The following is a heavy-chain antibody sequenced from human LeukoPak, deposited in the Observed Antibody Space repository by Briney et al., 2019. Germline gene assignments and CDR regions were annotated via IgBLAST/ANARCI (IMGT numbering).Heavy chain of an antibody. D-gene: IGHD3-22*01. J-gene: IGHJ4*02. CDR2: IYSDGTT. CDR3: ARDTRSYDTSGYYYFDY. V-gene: IGHV4-59*01. CDR1: GGSISNYY. Sequence: SETLSLTCTVSGGSISNYYWSWIRQPPGKGLEWIGYIYSDGTTSYSPSLRSRVTISIDTSRNQFSLKLSSVTAADAAVYYCARDTRSYDTSGYYYFDYWGQGALVTVSS.